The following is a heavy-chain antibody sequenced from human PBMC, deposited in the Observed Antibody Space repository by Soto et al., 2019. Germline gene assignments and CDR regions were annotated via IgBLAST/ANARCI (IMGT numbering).Heavy chain of an antibody. CDR1: GFSLSNYA. Sequence: PGGSLRLSCAVSGFSLSNYAMSWVRQAPGKGLEWVSAISGSGSNTYYIDSVKGRFTISRDKSKTTLFLQMNNLRAEDTAVYYCAKGTKGYSSGWPHSSESEYFQHWGQGTLVTVSS. CDR2: ISGSGSNT. V-gene: IGHV3-23*01. CDR3: AKGTKGYSSGWPHSSESEYFQH. J-gene: IGHJ1*01. D-gene: IGHD6-19*01.